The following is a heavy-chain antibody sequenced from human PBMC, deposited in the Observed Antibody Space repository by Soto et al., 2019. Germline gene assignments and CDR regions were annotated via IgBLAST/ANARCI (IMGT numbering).Heavy chain of an antibody. V-gene: IGHV3-30*03. Sequence: QVQLVESGGGXVQPGRSLXLSCAASGFTFSSYGMHWVRQAPGKGLEWVAVISYDGSNKYYADSVKGRFTISRDNSKNTLYLQMNSLRAEDTAVYYCARSPYSVSYLAYFDYWGQGTLVTVSS. CDR1: GFTFSSYG. CDR3: ARSPYSVSYLAYFDY. D-gene: IGHD1-26*01. CDR2: ISYDGSNK. J-gene: IGHJ4*02.